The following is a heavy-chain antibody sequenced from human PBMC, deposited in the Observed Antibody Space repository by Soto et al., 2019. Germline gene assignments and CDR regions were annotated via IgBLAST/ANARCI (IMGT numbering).Heavy chain of an antibody. J-gene: IGHJ1*01. Sequence: SETLSLTCAVYGGSFSGYYWSWIRQPPGKGLEWIGEINHSGSTNYNPSLKSRVTISVDTSKNQFSLKLSSVTAADTAVYYCERVSCGGDCHGHLQHWGQGTLVTVSS. CDR2: INHSGST. CDR1: GGSFSGYY. V-gene: IGHV4-34*01. D-gene: IGHD2-21*02. CDR3: ERVSCGGDCHGHLQH.